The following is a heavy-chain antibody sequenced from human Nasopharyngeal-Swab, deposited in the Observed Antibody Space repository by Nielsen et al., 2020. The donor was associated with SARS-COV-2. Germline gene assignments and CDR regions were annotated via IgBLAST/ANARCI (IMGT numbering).Heavy chain of an antibody. CDR2: IIPIFGTA. CDR1: GGTFSSYA. J-gene: IGHJ6*02. Sequence: SVKVSCKASGGTFSSYAISWVRQAPGQGLEWMGGIIPIFGTANYAQKFQGRVTITADKSTSTAYMELSSLRSEDTAVYYCARGLTTVTTYYYYGMDVWGQGTTVTVSS. CDR3: ARGLTTVTTYYYYGMDV. V-gene: IGHV1-69*06. D-gene: IGHD4-11*01.